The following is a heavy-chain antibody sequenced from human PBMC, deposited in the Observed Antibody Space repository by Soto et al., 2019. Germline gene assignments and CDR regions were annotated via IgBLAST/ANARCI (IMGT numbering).Heavy chain of an antibody. CDR1: GYTFTSYG. D-gene: IGHD6-19*01. CDR2: ISAYNGNT. CDR3: ARDFQQWLLSYYYYGMYV. V-gene: IGHV1-18*04. J-gene: IGHJ6*02. Sequence: QVQLVQSGAEVKKPGASVKVSCKASGYTFTSYGISWVRQAPGQGLEWMGGISAYNGNTNYAQKLQGRVTMTTDTATRTAYMELRSLRSDDTAVYYCARDFQQWLLSYYYYGMYVWVQGTTVTVSS.